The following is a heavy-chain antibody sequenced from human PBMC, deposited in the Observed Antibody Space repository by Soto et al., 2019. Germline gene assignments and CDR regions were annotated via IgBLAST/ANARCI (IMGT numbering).Heavy chain of an antibody. CDR1: GGSISSGDYY. V-gene: IGHV4-30-4*01. Sequence: SETLSLTCTVSGGSISSGDYYWSWIRQPPGKGLEWIGYIYYSGSTYYNPSLKSRVTISVDTSKNQFSLKLSSVTAADTAVYYCARVVTIFGVVITPFYFDYWGQGTLVTVSS. CDR3: ARVVTIFGVVITPFYFDY. CDR2: IYYSGST. D-gene: IGHD3-3*01. J-gene: IGHJ4*02.